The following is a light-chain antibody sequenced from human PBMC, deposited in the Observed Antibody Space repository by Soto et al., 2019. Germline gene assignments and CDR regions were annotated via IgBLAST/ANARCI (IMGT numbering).Light chain of an antibody. Sequence: IVLTQSPGTLSLSAGERATLSCRASQSVASNYLAWYQQKPGQTPRLLIYGASSRATGIPDRFSGSGSGTDFTLTISSLEPEDFAVYYCQQYGISPPYTFGQGTKLEI. V-gene: IGKV3-20*01. CDR1: QSVASNY. J-gene: IGKJ2*01. CDR2: GAS. CDR3: QQYGISPPYT.